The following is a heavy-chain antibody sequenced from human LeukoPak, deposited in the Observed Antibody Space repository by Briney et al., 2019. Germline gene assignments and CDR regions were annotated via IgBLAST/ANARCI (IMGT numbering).Heavy chain of an antibody. CDR2: ISSSGSNS. D-gene: IGHD3-16*02. CDR1: GFTFSIYG. J-gene: IGHJ4*02. Sequence: GGSLRLSCAASGFTFSIYGISWVRQAPGKGLEWVSYISSSGSNSYHADSVKGRFSISRDNSKNSLYLQMNSLRAEDTAMYFCASGYRSGPICAWGQGTLVTVFS. V-gene: IGHV3-48*01. CDR3: ASGYRSGPICA.